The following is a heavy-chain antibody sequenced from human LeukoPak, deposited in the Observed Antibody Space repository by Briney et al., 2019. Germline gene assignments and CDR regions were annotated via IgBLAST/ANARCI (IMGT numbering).Heavy chain of an antibody. CDR2: TGNKANSYTT. V-gene: IGHV3-72*01. CDR3: ARGNTSAWYPFDY. D-gene: IGHD6-19*01. J-gene: IGHJ4*02. Sequence: GGSLRLSCAASGFIFSSYALNWVRLAPGKGPEWVGRTGNKANSYTTEYAASVKGGFTISRDDSKNSLFLQMNSLKSEDTAVYYCARGNTSAWYPFDYWGQGTLVTVSS. CDR1: GFIFSSYA.